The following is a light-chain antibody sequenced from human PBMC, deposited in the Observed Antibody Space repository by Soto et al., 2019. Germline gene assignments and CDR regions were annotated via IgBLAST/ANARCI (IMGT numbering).Light chain of an antibody. V-gene: IGKV1-17*01. CDR1: QGIGND. Sequence: DIQMTQSPSSLSASVGDRVTITCRASQGIGNDLGWYQQKPGKAPKRLIYAASILQSGVPSRFSGSGSGTEFTLTISSLQPEDFATYYCLQHNTSPSTFGQGTKLEIK. CDR3: LQHNTSPST. J-gene: IGKJ2*01. CDR2: AAS.